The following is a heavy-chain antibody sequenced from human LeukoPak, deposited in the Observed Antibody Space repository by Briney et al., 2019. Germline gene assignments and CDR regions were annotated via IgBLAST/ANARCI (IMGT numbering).Heavy chain of an antibody. CDR3: ARAVTSTEGY. V-gene: IGHV3-7*03. CDR1: GFTFSTYS. Sequence: GGSLRLSCAASGFTFSTYSMTWVRQAPGKGLEWVASLNQDGSEKYYVDSVKGRFTISRDNAQKSLYLEMKSLSAKDTAVYYCARAVTSTEGYWGQGTLVTVFS. J-gene: IGHJ4*02. CDR2: LNQDGSEK.